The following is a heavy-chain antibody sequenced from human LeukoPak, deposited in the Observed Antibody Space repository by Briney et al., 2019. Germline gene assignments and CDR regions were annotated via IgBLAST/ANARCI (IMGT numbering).Heavy chain of an antibody. J-gene: IGHJ4*02. Sequence: GGSLRLSCAASGFTFSSYSMNWVRQAPGKGLEWVSSISSSSSYIYYADSVKGRFTISRDNAKNSLYLQMNSLRAEDTAVYYCAKDVLTDCGDYPRDFFFDYWGQGTLVTVSS. CDR3: AKDVLTDCGDYPRDFFFDY. CDR1: GFTFSSYS. V-gene: IGHV3-21*04. CDR2: ISSSSSYI. D-gene: IGHD4-17*01.